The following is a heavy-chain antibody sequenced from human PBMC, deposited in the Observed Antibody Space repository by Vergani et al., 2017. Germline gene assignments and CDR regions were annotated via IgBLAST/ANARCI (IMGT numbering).Heavy chain of an antibody. J-gene: IGHJ2*01. CDR1: GYTFTSYD. CDR2: MNPNSGNT. CDR3: ARDCPGWGGDCPAGWYFGL. Sequence: QVQLVQSGAEVKKPGASVKVSCKASGYTFTSYDINWVRQATGQGLEWRGWMNPNSGNTGYAQKFQGKITMTRNTSINTAYMELSSLRSEDTAVYYCARDCPGWGGDCPAGWYFGLWGRGTLGTVSS. D-gene: IGHD2-21*02. V-gene: IGHV1-8*01.